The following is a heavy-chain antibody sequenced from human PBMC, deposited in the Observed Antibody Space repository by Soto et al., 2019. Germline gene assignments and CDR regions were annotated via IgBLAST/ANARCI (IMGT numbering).Heavy chain of an antibody. CDR2: MYPGDSDT. CDR1: GYSFATHW. Sequence: GESLKIPCKGSGYSFATHWIGWVRQMPGKGLEWMGIMYPGDSDTRYGPSFEGRVTISADKSINTAYLQWHSLEAADTAMYYCARRGRELDNYDVLIGFDYWGQGTLVTVSS. V-gene: IGHV5-51*01. J-gene: IGHJ4*02. D-gene: IGHD3-9*01. CDR3: ARRGRELDNYDVLIGFDY.